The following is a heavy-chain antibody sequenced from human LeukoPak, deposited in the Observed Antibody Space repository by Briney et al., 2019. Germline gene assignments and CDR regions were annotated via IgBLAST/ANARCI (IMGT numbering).Heavy chain of an antibody. Sequence: PSQTLSLTYTVSGGSISSGGYYWSWIRQHPGKGLEWIGYIYYSGSTYYNPSLKSRVTISVDTSKNQFSLKRSSVTAADTAVYYCAREEDYYDSSGYYDYWGQGTLVTVSS. CDR3: AREEDYYDSSGYYDY. D-gene: IGHD3-22*01. J-gene: IGHJ4*02. CDR1: GGSISSGGYY. V-gene: IGHV4-31*03. CDR2: IYYSGST.